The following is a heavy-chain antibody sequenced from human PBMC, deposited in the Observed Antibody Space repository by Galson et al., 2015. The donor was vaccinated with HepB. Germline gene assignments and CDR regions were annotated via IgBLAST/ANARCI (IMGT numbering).Heavy chain of an antibody. Sequence: SLRLSCAASGFTLNNYAMHWVRQAPGKGLEWVAIISYDGSNQYYGDSVKGRFTISRDNSKKTLSLEMNRLRIEDTAVYYCAKSRCGIANCRTGNLFDPWGEGTLVTVSS. D-gene: IGHD1-1*01. CDR2: ISYDGSNQ. J-gene: IGHJ5*02. CDR3: AKSRCGIANCRTGNLFDP. CDR1: GFTLNNYA. V-gene: IGHV3-30*18.